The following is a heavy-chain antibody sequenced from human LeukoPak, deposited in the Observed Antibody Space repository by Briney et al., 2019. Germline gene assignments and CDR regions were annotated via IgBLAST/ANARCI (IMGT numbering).Heavy chain of an antibody. CDR3: ARTSGSHALVDY. V-gene: IGHV1-69*04. CDR2: IIPIFGIA. CDR1: GGTFSSYA. D-gene: IGHD2-2*01. J-gene: IGHJ4*02. Sequence: SVKVSCKASGGTFSSYAISWVRQAPGQGLEWMGRIIPIFGIANYAQKFQGRVTITADKSTSTAYMELSSLRSEDTAVYYCARTSGSHALVDYWGQGTLVTVSS.